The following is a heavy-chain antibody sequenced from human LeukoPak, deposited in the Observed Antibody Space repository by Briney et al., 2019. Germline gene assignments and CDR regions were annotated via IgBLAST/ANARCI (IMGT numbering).Heavy chain of an antibody. CDR2: ISGSGGST. Sequence: GGSLRLSCAASGFTFSSYAMSWVRQAPGKGLEWVSAISGSGGSTYYADSVKGRFTISRDNSKNTLYLQMNSLRAEDTAVYYCAKDGYVYPDYGMDVWGQGTTVTVSS. CDR1: GFTFSSYA. CDR3: AKDGYVYPDYGMDV. D-gene: IGHD6-13*01. V-gene: IGHV3-23*01. J-gene: IGHJ6*02.